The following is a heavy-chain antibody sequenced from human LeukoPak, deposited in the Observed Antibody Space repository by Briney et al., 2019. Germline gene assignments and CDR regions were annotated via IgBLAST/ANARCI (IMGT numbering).Heavy chain of an antibody. CDR3: AKDWLNYYDSSGSPGAFDI. CDR2: IRYDGSNK. Sequence: PGGSLRLSCAASGFTFSSYGMHWVRQAPGKGLEWVAFIRYDGSNKYYADSVKGRFTISRDNSKNTLYLQMNSLRAEDTAVYYCAKDWLNYYDSSGSPGAFDIWGQGTMVTVSS. CDR1: GFTFSSYG. V-gene: IGHV3-30*02. J-gene: IGHJ3*02. D-gene: IGHD3-22*01.